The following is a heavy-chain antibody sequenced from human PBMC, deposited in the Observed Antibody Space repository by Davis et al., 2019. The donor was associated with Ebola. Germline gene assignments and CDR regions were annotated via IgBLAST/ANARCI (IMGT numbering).Heavy chain of an antibody. D-gene: IGHD2-8*02. CDR1: GGTFSSYA. CDR2: IIPIFGTA. V-gene: IGHV1-69*13. Sequence: SVKVSCKASGGTFSSYAISWVRQAPGQGLEWMGGIIPIFGTANYAQKFQGRVTITADESTSTAYMELSSLRSEDTAVYYCARELVVYAMGYYYYYGMDVWGQGTTVTVSS. J-gene: IGHJ6*02. CDR3: ARELVVYAMGYYYYYGMDV.